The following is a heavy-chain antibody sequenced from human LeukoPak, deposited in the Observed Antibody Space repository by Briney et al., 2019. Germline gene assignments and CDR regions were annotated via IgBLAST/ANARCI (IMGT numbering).Heavy chain of an antibody. CDR2: INTNTGNP. CDR1: GYTFTSYA. D-gene: IGHD6-13*01. J-gene: IGHJ5*02. CDR3: ARDLNHAAYSSSWYPLDP. Sequence: ASVKASCKASGYTFTSYAMNWVRQAPGQGLEWMGWINTNTGNPTYAQGFTGRFVFSLDTSVSTAYLQISSLKAEDTAVYYCARDLNHAAYSSSWYPLDPWGQGTLVTVSS. V-gene: IGHV7-4-1*02.